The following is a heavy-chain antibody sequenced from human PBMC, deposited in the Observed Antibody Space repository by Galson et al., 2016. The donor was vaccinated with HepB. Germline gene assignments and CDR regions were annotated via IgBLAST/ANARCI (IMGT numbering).Heavy chain of an antibody. CDR1: GYTLTELS. J-gene: IGHJ4*02. CDR3: ATDASVWFGELSGGVSFDI. CDR2: FDPEDGEA. D-gene: IGHD3-10*01. Sequence: SVKVSCKVSGYTLTELSVHWVRQAPGKGLEWIGRFDPEDGEAIYAQKFQGRVTMTENTSTDTAYMELSSLRSEDTAVYYCATDASVWFGELSGGVSFDIWGQGTLVTVSS. V-gene: IGHV1-24*01.